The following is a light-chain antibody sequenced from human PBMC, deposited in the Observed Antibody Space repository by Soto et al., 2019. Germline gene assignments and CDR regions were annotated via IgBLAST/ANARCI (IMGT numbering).Light chain of an antibody. V-gene: IGKV1-39*01. CDR2: AAS. CDR3: QQSYSTPYT. CDR1: QSISSY. Sequence: DIQMTQSPSSLSASVGDRVTITCRASQSISSYLNWYQQQPGKAPKLLIYAASSLRSGVPSRCSGSGSGTDFTLTISSLQPEDFATYYCQQSYSTPYTFGQGTKVDIK. J-gene: IGKJ2*01.